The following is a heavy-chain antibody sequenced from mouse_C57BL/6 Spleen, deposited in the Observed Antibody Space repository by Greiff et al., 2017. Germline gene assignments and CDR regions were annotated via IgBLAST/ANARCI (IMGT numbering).Heavy chain of an antibody. Sequence: VQLQQPGAELVMPGASVKLSCKASGYTLTSYWMHWVKQRPGQGLEWIGEIDPSDSYTNYNQKFKGKSTLTVDKSSSTAYMQLSSLTSEDSAVYYCARRGYYGSSLYYFDYWGQGTTLTVSS. CDR2: IDPSDSYT. J-gene: IGHJ2*01. V-gene: IGHV1-69*01. CDR1: GYTLTSYW. CDR3: ARRGYYGSSLYYFDY. D-gene: IGHD1-1*01.